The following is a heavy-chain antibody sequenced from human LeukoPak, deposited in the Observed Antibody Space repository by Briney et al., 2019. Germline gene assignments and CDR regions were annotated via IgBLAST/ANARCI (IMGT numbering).Heavy chain of an antibody. CDR2: ISYDGSNK. D-gene: IGHD1-14*01. J-gene: IGHJ4*02. Sequence: GGSLRLSCAASGFTFSSYAMHWVRQAPGKGLEWVAVISYDGSNKYYADSVRGRFTISRDNSKNTLYLQMNSLRAEDTAVYYCARAPRTANHVDYWGQGTLVTVSS. V-gene: IGHV3-30*04. CDR1: GFTFSSYA. CDR3: ARAPRTANHVDY.